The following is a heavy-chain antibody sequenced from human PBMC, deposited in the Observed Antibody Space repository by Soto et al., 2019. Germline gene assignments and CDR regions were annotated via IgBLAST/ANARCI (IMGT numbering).Heavy chain of an antibody. CDR3: AKRFAYSSGLDGFDI. Sequence: FVRLSCADFGFIFSSYAMTWVRQGPGKGLEWVSGISGNGGTTYYADSVKGRFIISRDNSKNTLFLQMNSLRAEDSAIYYCAKRFAYSSGLDGFDIWGQGTMVTVSS. D-gene: IGHD6-19*01. J-gene: IGHJ3*02. V-gene: IGHV3-23*01. CDR2: ISGNGGTT. CDR1: GFIFSSYA.